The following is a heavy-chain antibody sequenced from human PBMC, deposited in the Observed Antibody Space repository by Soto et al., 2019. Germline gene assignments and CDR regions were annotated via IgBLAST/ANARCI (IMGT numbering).Heavy chain of an antibody. D-gene: IGHD1-7*01. J-gene: IGHJ3*02. Sequence: SETLSLTCAVYGGSFSGYYWSWIRQPPGKGLEWIGEINHSGSTNYNPSLKSRVTISVDTSKNQFSLKLSSVTAADTAVYYCARGRRITGTTSAFDIWGQGTMVTVSS. CDR1: GGSFSGYY. V-gene: IGHV4-34*01. CDR3: ARGRRITGTTSAFDI. CDR2: INHSGST.